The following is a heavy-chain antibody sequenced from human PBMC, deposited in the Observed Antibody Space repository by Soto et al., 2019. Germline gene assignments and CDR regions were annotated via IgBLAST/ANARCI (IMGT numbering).Heavy chain of an antibody. D-gene: IGHD5-12*01. V-gene: IGHV4-59*01. J-gene: IGHJ4*02. CDR1: GDSISDYS. CDR2: IHYNGNT. CDR3: AREGNLGRWLQPLDF. Sequence: PSQTLSLTCTVSGDSISDYSWSLIRQPQGKGLEWIGNIHYNGNTKYNPSLKSRVSMSVDTSKNQFSLRLISVTAADTAKYFCAREGNLGRWLQPLDFWGQGTLVTVSS.